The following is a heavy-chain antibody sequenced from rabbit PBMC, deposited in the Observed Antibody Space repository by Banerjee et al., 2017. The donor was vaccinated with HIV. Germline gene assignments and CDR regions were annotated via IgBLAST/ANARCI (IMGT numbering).Heavy chain of an antibody. CDR2: IYAGSSSST. CDR1: GFSFSYSYW. V-gene: IGHV1S45*01. Sequence: QEQLEESGGDLVKPEGSLTLTCKASGFSFSYSYWICWVRQAPGKGLEWIACIYAGSSSSTWYASWAIGRFTISKTSSTTVTLQMTSLTAADTATYFCARDLAGVTGWNFGLWGPGTLVTVS. CDR3: ARDLAGVTGWNFGL. J-gene: IGHJ4*01. D-gene: IGHD4-1*01.